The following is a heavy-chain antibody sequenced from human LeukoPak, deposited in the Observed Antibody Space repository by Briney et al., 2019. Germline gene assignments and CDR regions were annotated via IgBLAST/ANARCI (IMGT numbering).Heavy chain of an antibody. CDR2: IYTSGST. V-gene: IGHV4-4*07. J-gene: IGHJ5*02. CDR1: GGSISSYY. Sequence: SETLSLTCTVSGGSISSYYWSWIRQPSGKGLEWIGRIYTSGSTNYNPSLKSRVAMSVDTSKNQFSLKLSSVTAADTAVYYCAREPGQDQAPDRIAAAGNPAINWFDPWGQGTLVTVSS. D-gene: IGHD6-13*01. CDR3: AREPGQDQAPDRIAAAGNPAINWFDP.